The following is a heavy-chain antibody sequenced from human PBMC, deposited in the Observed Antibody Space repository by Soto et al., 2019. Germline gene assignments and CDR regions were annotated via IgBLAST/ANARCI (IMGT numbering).Heavy chain of an antibody. CDR3: ATLFWDIVVVPAAIPFDY. J-gene: IGHJ4*02. V-gene: IGHV3-21*01. CDR2: ISSSSSYI. D-gene: IGHD2-2*01. CDR1: GFTFSSYS. Sequence: SLRLSCAASGFTFSSYSMNWVRQAPGKGLEWVSSISSSSSYIYYADSVKGRFTISRDNAKNSLYLQMNSLRAEDTAVYYCATLFWDIVVVPAAIPFDYWGQGTLVTVSS.